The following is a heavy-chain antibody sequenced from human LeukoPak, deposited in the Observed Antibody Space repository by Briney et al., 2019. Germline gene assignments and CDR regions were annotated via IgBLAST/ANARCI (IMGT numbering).Heavy chain of an antibody. D-gene: IGHD2-15*01. V-gene: IGHV3-74*01. CDR2: INSDGSDT. CDR3: VRSGYCSGGSCYEEAKWFDP. Sequence: GGSLRLSCAASGFTFNRYWMHWVRQVPGKGLVWVSRINSDGSDTTYADSVKGRFTISRDNAKNTLYLQMNSLRAEDTAVYYCVRSGYCSGGSCYEEAKWFDPWGQGTLVTVSS. J-gene: IGHJ5*02. CDR1: GFTFNRYW.